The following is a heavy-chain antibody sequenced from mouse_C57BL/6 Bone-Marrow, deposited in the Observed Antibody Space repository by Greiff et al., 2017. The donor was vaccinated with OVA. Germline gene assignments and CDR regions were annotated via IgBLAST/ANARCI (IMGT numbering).Heavy chain of an antibody. J-gene: IGHJ4*01. Sequence: VMLVESGPGLVAPSQSLSITCTVSGFSLTSYGVDWVRQSPGKGLEWLGVIWGVGRTNYNSALKSRLSISKDNSKSQVFLKMNSLQTDDTAMYYCARVQGTVGYAMDYWGQGTSVTVSS. D-gene: IGHD1-1*01. CDR1: GFSLTSYG. CDR2: IWGVGRT. V-gene: IGHV2-6*01. CDR3: ARVQGTVGYAMDY.